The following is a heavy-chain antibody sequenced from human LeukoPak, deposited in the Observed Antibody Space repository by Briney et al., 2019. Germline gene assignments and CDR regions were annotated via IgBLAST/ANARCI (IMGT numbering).Heavy chain of an antibody. Sequence: SETLSLTCTVSGGSISSGSYYWSWIRQPAGKGLEWIGRIYTSGSTNYNPSLKSRVTISVDTSKNQFSLKLSSVTAADTAVYYCARENSGSNPHTSGAFDIWGQGTMVTVSS. V-gene: IGHV4-61*02. CDR2: IYTSGST. CDR3: ARENSGSNPHTSGAFDI. D-gene: IGHD6-19*01. J-gene: IGHJ3*02. CDR1: GGSISSGSYY.